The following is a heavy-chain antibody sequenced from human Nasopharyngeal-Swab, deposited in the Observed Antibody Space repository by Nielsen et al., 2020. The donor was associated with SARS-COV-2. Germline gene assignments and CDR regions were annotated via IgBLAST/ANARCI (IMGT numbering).Heavy chain of an antibody. Sequence: SETLSLTCTVSGGSITSGGYYWIWIRQHPGKVLEWTGFIHYSGSTSYNPSLKSRITISVDTSTNQFSLKLSSVTAADTAVYYCARVRGNGGADVWGKGTTVTVSS. CDR2: IHYSGST. CDR1: GGSITSGGYY. D-gene: IGHD4-23*01. J-gene: IGHJ6*04. V-gene: IGHV4-31*03. CDR3: ARVRGNGGADV.